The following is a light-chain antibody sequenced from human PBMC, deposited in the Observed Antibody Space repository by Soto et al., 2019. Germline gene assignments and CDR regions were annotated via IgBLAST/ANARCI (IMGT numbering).Light chain of an antibody. CDR2: GAS. J-gene: IGKJ1*01. CDR3: QHYGSSTRT. Sequence: EVVLTQSPGTLSLSPGDTATLSCRATQSISSGYLAWNQQKPGQAPRLLIYGASSRANGIPDRFSGIGSGADFTLTITGLEPDDFAVYYCQHYGSSTRTFGQGTKVEIK. CDR1: QSISSGY. V-gene: IGKV3-20*01.